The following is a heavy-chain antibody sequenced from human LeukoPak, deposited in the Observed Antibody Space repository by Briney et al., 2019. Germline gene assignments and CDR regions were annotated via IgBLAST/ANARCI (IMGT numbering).Heavy chain of an antibody. CDR1: GGTFSSYA. CDR3: ARSAPYYDFWSGYPFEG. CDR2: IIPIFGTA. Sequence: SAKVSCKASGGTFSSYAISWVRQAPGQGLEWMGGIIPIFGTANYAQKFQGRVTITTDESTSTAYMELSSLRSEDTAVYYCARSAPYYDFWSGYPFEGWGQGTLVTVSS. V-gene: IGHV1-69*05. J-gene: IGHJ4*02. D-gene: IGHD3-3*01.